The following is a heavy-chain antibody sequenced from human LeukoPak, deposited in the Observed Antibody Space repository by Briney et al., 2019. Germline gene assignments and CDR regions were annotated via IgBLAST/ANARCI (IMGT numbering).Heavy chain of an antibody. V-gene: IGHV3-7*04. Sequence: GGSLRLSCAASGFTLSNYWMAWVRQAPGKGLEWVANINQDGSKIYYADSMTGRFTISRDTAKNSLYLQMNSLRVEDTAVYYCARAWAGSASYWGQGTLVTVSS. CDR3: ARAWAGSASY. D-gene: IGHD6-19*01. CDR1: GFTLSNYW. CDR2: INQDGSKI. J-gene: IGHJ4*02.